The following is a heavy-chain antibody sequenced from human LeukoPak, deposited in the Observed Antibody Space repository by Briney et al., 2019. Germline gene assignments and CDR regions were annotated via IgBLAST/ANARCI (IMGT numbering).Heavy chain of an antibody. J-gene: IGHJ3*02. CDR1: GYSFTSYW. Sequence: GESLKISCKGPGYSFTSYWIGWVRQMPGKGLEWMGIIYPGDSDTRYSPSFQGQVTISADKSISTAYLQWSSLKASDTAMYYCAKTLPQYYYGSGSYDAFDIWGQGTMVTVSS. CDR3: AKTLPQYYYGSGSYDAFDI. CDR2: IYPGDSDT. D-gene: IGHD3-10*01. V-gene: IGHV5-51*01.